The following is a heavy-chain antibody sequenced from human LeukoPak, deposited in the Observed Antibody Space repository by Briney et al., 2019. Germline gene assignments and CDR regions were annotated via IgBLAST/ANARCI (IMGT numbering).Heavy chain of an antibody. D-gene: IGHD4-17*01. CDR2: ISSSSSYI. V-gene: IGHV3-21*01. J-gene: IGHJ5*02. CDR1: GFTFSSYS. CDR3: AREGYGDYGTWFDP. Sequence: GGSLRLSCAASGFTFSSYSMNWVRQAPGKGLEWVSSISSSSSYIYYADSVKGRFTISRDNAKNSLYLQMNSLRAEDTAVYYCAREGYGDYGTWFDPWGQGTLVTVSS.